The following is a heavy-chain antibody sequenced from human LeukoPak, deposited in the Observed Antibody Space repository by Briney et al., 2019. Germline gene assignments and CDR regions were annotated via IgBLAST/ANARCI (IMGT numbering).Heavy chain of an antibody. V-gene: IGHV3-73*01. CDR2: IRSKANSYAT. D-gene: IGHD3-22*01. J-gene: IGHJ6*03. CDR1: GFTFSGSA. Sequence: GGSRRLSCAASGFTFSGSAMHWVRQASGKGLEWVGRIRSKANSYATAYAASVKGRFTISRDNAKNSLYLQMNNLRAEDTAVYYCARETPLRDSSGYSAGGYYYYMDVWGKGTTVTVSS. CDR3: ARETPLRDSSGYSAGGYYYYMDV.